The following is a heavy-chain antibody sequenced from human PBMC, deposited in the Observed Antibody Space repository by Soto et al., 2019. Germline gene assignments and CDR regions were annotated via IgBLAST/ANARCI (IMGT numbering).Heavy chain of an antibody. CDR1: GGSFSGYY. V-gene: IGHV4-34*01. CDR2: INHSGST. J-gene: IGHJ4*02. D-gene: IGHD5-12*01. CDR3: ARSKNIVATIRYFDY. Sequence: QVQLQQWGAGLLKPSETLSLTCAVYGGSFSGYYWSWIRQPPGKGLEWIGEINHSGSTNYNPSLQSRGTISVDTSKNPFSLKLSSVTAADTAVYYCARSKNIVATIRYFDYWGQGTLVTVSS.